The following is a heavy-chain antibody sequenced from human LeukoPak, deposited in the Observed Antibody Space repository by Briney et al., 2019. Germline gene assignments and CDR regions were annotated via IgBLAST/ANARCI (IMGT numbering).Heavy chain of an antibody. CDR2: INPNSGGT. CDR3: ARSYYDILTDVINWFDP. Sequence: ASVKVSCKASGYTFTAYYMHWVRQAPGQGLEWMGWINPNSGGTNYAQKFQGRVTMTRDTSISTAYMELSRLRSDDTAVYYCARSYYDILTDVINWFDPWGQGTLVTVSS. CDR1: GYTFTAYY. J-gene: IGHJ5*02. V-gene: IGHV1-2*02. D-gene: IGHD3-9*01.